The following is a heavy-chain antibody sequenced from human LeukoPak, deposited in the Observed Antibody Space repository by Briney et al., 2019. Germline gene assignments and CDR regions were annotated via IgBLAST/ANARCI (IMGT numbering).Heavy chain of an antibody. CDR1: GGTFSSYA. Sequence: SVKVSCKASGGTFSSYAISWVRQAPGQGFEWMGGIIPIFGTANYAQKFQGRVTITADESTSTAYMELSSLRSEDTAVYYCASNIDGSGSYDFFDIWGQGTMVTVSS. CDR3: ASNIDGSGSYDFFDI. D-gene: IGHD3-10*01. J-gene: IGHJ3*02. CDR2: IIPIFGTA. V-gene: IGHV1-69*13.